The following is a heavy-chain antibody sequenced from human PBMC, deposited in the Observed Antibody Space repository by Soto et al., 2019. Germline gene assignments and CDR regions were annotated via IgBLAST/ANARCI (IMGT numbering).Heavy chain of an antibody. D-gene: IGHD3-9*01. CDR1: GYSFSSYL. V-gene: IGHV5-51*01. J-gene: IGHJ4*02. Sequence: GESLKISFKGSGYSFSSYLICWVRQMPGKGLEWMGIIYPGDSDTRYSPSFQGQVTISVDKSISTAYLQWSSLKASDTAMYYCARENTILDYWGQGTLVTVSS. CDR2: IYPGDSDT. CDR3: ARENTILDY.